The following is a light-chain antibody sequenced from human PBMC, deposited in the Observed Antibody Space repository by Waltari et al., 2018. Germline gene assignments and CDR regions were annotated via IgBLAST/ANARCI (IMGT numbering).Light chain of an antibody. CDR3: QQYYSTPFT. V-gene: IGKV4-1*01. Sequence: DIVMTQSPDSLAVSLGERATINCKSSQSVLYSSKNKNYLAWYQQKPGPPPKLLIHWASTRESGVPDRFTGSGSGTDFTLTISSLQAEDVAVYYCQQYYSTPFTFGPGTKVDIK. CDR1: QSVLYSSKNKNY. J-gene: IGKJ3*01. CDR2: WAS.